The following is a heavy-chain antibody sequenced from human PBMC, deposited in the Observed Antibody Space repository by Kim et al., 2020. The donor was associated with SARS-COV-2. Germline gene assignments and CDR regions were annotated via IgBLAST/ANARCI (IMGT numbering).Heavy chain of an antibody. CDR2: INPRGGST. CDR1: GYTFTSYY. D-gene: IGHD3-3*01. CDR3: ARDQPYYDFWSGPPGYGMDV. V-gene: IGHV1-46*01. J-gene: IGHJ6*02. Sequence: ASVKVSCKASGYTFTSYYMHWVRQAPGQGLEWMGIINPRGGSTSYAQKFQGRVTMTRDTSTSTVYMELSSLRSEDTAVYYCARDQPYYDFWSGPPGYGMDVWGQGTTVTVSS.